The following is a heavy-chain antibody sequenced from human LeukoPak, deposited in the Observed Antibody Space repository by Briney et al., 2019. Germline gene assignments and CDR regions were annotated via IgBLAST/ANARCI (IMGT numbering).Heavy chain of an antibody. CDR1: GFTFSNAW. CDR2: IKSKTDGGTT. J-gene: IGHJ4*02. V-gene: IGHV3-15*01. Sequence: GGSLRLSCAASGFTFSNAWMSWVRQAPGKGLEWVGRIKSKTDGGTTDYAAPVKGRFTISRDDSKNTLCLQMNSLKTEDTAVYYCTTDQTISSGYYYPPFDYWGQGTLVTVSS. D-gene: IGHD3-22*01. CDR3: TTDQTISSGYYYPPFDY.